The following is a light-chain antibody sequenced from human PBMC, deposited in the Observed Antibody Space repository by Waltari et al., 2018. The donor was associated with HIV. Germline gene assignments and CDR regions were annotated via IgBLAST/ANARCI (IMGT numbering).Light chain of an antibody. Sequence: QPMLTQPPSASGIPGQRVTISCSGTISNIGKNTVTWYQQFPVTAPKLLLYNNNQRPAGVPDRFSGSKSGSSASLAIRGLQSEDEADYYCASWDDRLSGQGVFGGGTRLTVL. J-gene: IGLJ3*02. CDR2: NNN. CDR1: ISNIGKNT. V-gene: IGLV1-44*01. CDR3: ASWDDRLSGQGV.